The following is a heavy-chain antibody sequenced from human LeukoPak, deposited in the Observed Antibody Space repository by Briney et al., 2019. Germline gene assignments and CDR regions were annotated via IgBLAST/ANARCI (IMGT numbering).Heavy chain of an antibody. CDR1: GFTFSIYA. D-gene: IGHD2-21*02. CDR3: AKDLFPIVVVTDTTNAHDY. J-gene: IGHJ4*02. Sequence: GGSLRLSCAASGFTFSIYAMSWVRQAPGKGLEWVSAISGSGGSTYYADSVKGRFTISRDNSKNTLYLQMNSLRAEDTAVYFCAKDLFPIVVVTDTTNAHDYWGQGTLVTVSS. CDR2: ISGSGGST. V-gene: IGHV3-23*01.